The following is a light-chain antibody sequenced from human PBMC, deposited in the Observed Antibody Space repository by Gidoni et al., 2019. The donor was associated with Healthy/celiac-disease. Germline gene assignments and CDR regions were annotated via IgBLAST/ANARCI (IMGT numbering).Light chain of an antibody. J-gene: IGKJ4*01. Sequence: DIQMTQSPSSLSASVGDRVTITCRASQSISSYLNWYQPKPGKAPKLLIYAASSLQSGVPSRFSGSGSGTDFTLTISSLQPEDFATYYCQQSYSTLELTFGGXTKVEIK. CDR3: QQSYSTLELT. CDR2: AAS. V-gene: IGKV1-39*01. CDR1: QSISSY.